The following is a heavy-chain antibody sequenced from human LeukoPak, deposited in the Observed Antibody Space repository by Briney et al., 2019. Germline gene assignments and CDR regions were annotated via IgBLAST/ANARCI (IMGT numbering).Heavy chain of an antibody. CDR3: ANPDSSRFYFSIRSDF. Sequence: PGGSLRLSCTASGFTFSSYAMSWVRQAPGKGLEWVSTMSGSGDSTYYADSVKGRFTVSRDNSKNTLYLQMNSLRAEDTAVYFCANPDSSRFYFSIRSDFSGQATLVTVSS. CDR2: MSGSGDST. D-gene: IGHD3-22*01. V-gene: IGHV3-23*01. CDR1: GFTFSSYA. J-gene: IGHJ4*02.